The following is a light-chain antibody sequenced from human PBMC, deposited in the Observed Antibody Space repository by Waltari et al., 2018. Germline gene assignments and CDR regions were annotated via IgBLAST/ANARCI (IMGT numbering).Light chain of an antibody. J-gene: IGKJ1*01. CDR2: DAS. Sequence: EIVFTQSPGTMSLAPGDRATLSCRASQSVSKYLAWYQQKPGPAPRLLIYDASTRATGIPDRFSGSGSGTDFSLTISRLEPEDFAVYYCQRYVNLPATFGQGTKVEIK. CDR1: QSVSKY. V-gene: IGKV3-20*01. CDR3: QRYVNLPAT.